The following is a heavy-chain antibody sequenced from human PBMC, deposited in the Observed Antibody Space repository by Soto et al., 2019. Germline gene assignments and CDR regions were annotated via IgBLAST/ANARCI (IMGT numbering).Heavy chain of an antibody. CDR2: IYYSGST. V-gene: IGHV4-59*08. D-gene: IGHD3-3*01. J-gene: IGHJ6*03. CDR1: GGSISSYY. CDR3: ARAPPVYDFWSRVNYYYMDV. Sequence: SETLSLTCTVSGGSISSYYWSWIRQPPGKGLEWIGYIYYSGSTNYNPSLKSRVTISVDTSKNQFSLKLSSVTAADTAVYYCARAPPVYDFWSRVNYYYMDVWGKGTTVTVSS.